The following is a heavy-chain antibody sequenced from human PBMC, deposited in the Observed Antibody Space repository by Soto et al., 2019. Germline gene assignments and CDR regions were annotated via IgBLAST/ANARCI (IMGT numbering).Heavy chain of an antibody. D-gene: IGHD1-20*01. CDR1: GGSISSSSYY. CDR2: IYYSGST. J-gene: IGHJ5*02. V-gene: IGHV4-39*01. Sequence: QLQLQESGPGLVKPSETLSLTCTVSGGSISSSSYYWGWIRQPPGRGLEWIGSIYYSGSTYYNPSLKSRVTISVDTSKNQFSLKLSSVTAADTAVYYCARRSITGTTGWFDPWGQGTLVTVSS. CDR3: ARRSITGTTGWFDP.